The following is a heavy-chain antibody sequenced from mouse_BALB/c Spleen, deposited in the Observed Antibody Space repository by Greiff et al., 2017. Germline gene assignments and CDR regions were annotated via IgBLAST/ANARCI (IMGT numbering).Heavy chain of an antibody. CDR2: ISSGGGNT. CDR1: GFTFSSYT. CDR3: ARYYDYDLLYYFDY. V-gene: IGHV5-9*03. D-gene: IGHD2-4*01. Sequence: EVKLVESGGGLVKPGGSLKLSCAASGFTFSSYTMSWVRQTPEKRLEWVATISSGGGNTYYPDSVKGRFTISRDNAKNNLYLQMSSLRSEDTALYYCARYYDYDLLYYFDYWGQGTTLTVSS. J-gene: IGHJ2*01.